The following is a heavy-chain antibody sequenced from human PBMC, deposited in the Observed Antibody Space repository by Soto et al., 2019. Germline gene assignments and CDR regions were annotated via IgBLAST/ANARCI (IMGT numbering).Heavy chain of an antibody. V-gene: IGHV3-30*18. CDR1: GFIYSSCA. Sequence: QVQLVESGGGVVQPGRSLRLSCSASGFIYSSCAMHWVRQVPSKGLEWLAVVSHDGTLYPYADSVKGRFIISRDNSRKMLYLQMNSLRPDDPVVYYCVKDRSDTWSFDYWGQGTLVSVSS. D-gene: IGHD2-8*02. J-gene: IGHJ4*02. CDR2: VSHDGTLY. CDR3: VKDRSDTWSFDY.